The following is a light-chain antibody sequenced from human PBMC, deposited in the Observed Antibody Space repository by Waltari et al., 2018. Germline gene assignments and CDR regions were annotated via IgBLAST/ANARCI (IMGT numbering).Light chain of an antibody. V-gene: IGKV2-29*02. CDR2: EVS. Sequence: QGLRHSDGKTYLHWYLQKPGQSPQLLISEVSSRFSGVPDRFGGSGSGTDFTLKISRVEAEDVGVYYCMQGIDLPRTFGQGTKVEIK. CDR3: MQGIDLPRT. CDR1: QGLRHSDGKTY. J-gene: IGKJ1*01.